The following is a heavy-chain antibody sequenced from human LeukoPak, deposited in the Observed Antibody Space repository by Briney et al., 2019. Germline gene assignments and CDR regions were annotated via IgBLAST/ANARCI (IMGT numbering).Heavy chain of an antibody. Sequence: SETLSLTCTVSGGSISSYYWSWIRQPPGKGLEWIGYIYYSGSTNYNPSLKSRVTISVDTSKNQFSLKLSSVTAADTAVYYCARVPGSLYVWGSYRRSTPYYFDYWGQGTLVTVSS. CDR3: ARVPGSLYVWGSYRRSTPYYFDY. J-gene: IGHJ4*02. CDR1: GGSISSYY. CDR2: IYYSGST. D-gene: IGHD3-16*02. V-gene: IGHV4-59*08.